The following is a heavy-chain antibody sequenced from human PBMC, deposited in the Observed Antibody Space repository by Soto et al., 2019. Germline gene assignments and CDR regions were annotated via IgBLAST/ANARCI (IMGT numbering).Heavy chain of an antibody. D-gene: IGHD3-3*01. CDR2: IYYSGST. Sequence: PSETLSLTCTVSGGSISSSSYYWGWIRQPPGKGLEWIGSIYYSGSTYYNPSLKSRVTISVDTSKNQFSLKLSSVTAADTAVYYCARRLVFGVVIHHYFDYWGQGTLVTSPQ. V-gene: IGHV4-39*01. CDR1: GGSISSSSYY. CDR3: ARRLVFGVVIHHYFDY. J-gene: IGHJ4*02.